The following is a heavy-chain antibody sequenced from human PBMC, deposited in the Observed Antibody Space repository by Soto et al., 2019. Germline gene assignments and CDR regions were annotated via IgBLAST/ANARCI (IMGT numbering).Heavy chain of an antibody. CDR2: IYYSGNT. V-gene: IGHV4-39*01. D-gene: IGHD4-17*01. CDR1: GGPISSNSYY. CDR3: ARHKSDYAIPNWFDP. Sequence: QMELQESGPGLVKTSETLSLTCSVSGGPISSNSYYWGWIRQPPGKGLEWIGSIYYSGNTYYNPSLKSRVTISVDTSKNQFSLKLSSVTDADTAVYYCARHKSDYAIPNWFDPWGQGTLVTVSS. J-gene: IGHJ5*02.